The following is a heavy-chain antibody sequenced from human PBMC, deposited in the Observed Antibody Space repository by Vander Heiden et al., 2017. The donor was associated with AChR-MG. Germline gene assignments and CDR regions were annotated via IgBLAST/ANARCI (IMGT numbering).Heavy chain of an antibody. J-gene: IGHJ6*03. CDR1: GGSISSYY. V-gene: IGHV4-59*01. Sequence: QVQLQESGPGLVKPSETLSLTCTVSGGSISSYYWSWIRQPPGKGLEWIGYIYYSGSTNYNPSLKSRVTISVDTSKNQFSLKLSSVTAADTAVYYCARDGGPGGYSGYTRGYYYYYMDVWGKGTTVTVSS. CDR2: IYYSGST. D-gene: IGHD5-12*01. CDR3: ARDGGPGGYSGYTRGYYYYYMDV.